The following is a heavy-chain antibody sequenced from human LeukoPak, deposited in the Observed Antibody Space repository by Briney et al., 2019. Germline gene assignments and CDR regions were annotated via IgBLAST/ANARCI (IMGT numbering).Heavy chain of an antibody. D-gene: IGHD3-3*01. CDR3: ARELSITIFGVLDS. V-gene: IGHV3-33*01. Sequence: PGRSLRLSCAASGFTFSSYGMHWVRQAPGKGLEWVAVIWYDGSNKYYADSVRGRFTISRDNSKNTLYLQMNSLRAEDTAVYYCARELSITIFGVLDSWGQGTLVTVSS. J-gene: IGHJ4*02. CDR1: GFTFSSYG. CDR2: IWYDGSNK.